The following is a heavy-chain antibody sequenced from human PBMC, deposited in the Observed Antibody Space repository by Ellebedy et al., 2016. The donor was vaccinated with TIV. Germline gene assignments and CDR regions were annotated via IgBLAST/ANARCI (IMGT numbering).Heavy chain of an antibody. CDR3: ASLENLGEWYYFHT. Sequence: SETLSLXXTVSGVPVGGHYWGWIRQPAGKGLEWMGRITGAVNYNPTLESRLTMSVDTSKNQFSLRLTSLTAADTAIYYCASLENLGEWYYFHTWGQGALVTVSS. D-gene: IGHD2-8*01. V-gene: IGHV4-4*07. CDR2: ITGAV. J-gene: IGHJ4*02. CDR1: GVPVGGHY.